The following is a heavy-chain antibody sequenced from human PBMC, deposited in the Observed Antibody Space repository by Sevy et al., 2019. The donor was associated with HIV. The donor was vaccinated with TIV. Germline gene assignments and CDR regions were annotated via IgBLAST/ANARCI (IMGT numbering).Heavy chain of an antibody. CDR1: GYTFTSYA. CDR2: ISAYTADT. D-gene: IGHD3-22*01. J-gene: IGHJ6*02. Sequence: ASVKVSCKASGYTFTSYAISWVRQAPGQGLEWMGWISAYTADTNYAQNLQDRVTMTTDTSTNTASMELRNLGSDDTALYYCARGGDSSGLSYYYFGMDVWGQGTTVTVSS. CDR3: ARGGDSSGLSYYYFGMDV. V-gene: IGHV1-18*01.